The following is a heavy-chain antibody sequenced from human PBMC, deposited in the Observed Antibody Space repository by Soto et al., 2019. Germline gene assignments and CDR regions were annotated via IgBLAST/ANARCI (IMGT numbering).Heavy chain of an antibody. CDR1: GGSINTYY. J-gene: IGHJ6*02. V-gene: IGHV4-59*01. CDR2: TYYTGNT. D-gene: IGHD3-10*01. Sequence: SETLSLTCTASGGSINTYYWNWIRQSPGKGLEWIGYTYYTGNTKYNPSLESRVTISVDTSKKQFFLKLNSVTPADTAVYYCAGGPYYFGLDVWGQGTTVTVSS. CDR3: AGGPYYFGLDV.